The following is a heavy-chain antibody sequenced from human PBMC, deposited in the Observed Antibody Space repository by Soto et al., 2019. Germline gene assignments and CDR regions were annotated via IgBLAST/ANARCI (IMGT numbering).Heavy chain of an antibody. D-gene: IGHD3-9*01. V-gene: IGHV4-39*01. CDR3: ARQPRILTVYSGHFDY. J-gene: IGHJ4*02. CDR1: GGSISSSSYY. Sequence: SETLSLTCTVSGGSISSSSYYWGWIRQPPGKGLEWIGSIYYSGSTYYNPSLKSRVTISVDTSKNQFSLKLSSVTAADTAVYYCARQPRILTVYSGHFDYWGQGTLVTVSS. CDR2: IYYSGST.